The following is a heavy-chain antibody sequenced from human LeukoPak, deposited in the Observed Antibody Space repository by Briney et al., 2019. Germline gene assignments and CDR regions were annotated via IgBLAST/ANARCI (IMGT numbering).Heavy chain of an antibody. CDR3: AKDLQAAAGPRNYDY. CDR1: GFTFSSNW. V-gene: IGHV3-7*03. J-gene: IGHJ4*02. D-gene: IGHD6-13*01. CDR2: IREDGGET. Sequence: PGGSLRLSCVASGFTFSSNWMSWVRQAPGKGLGGVACIREDGGETYYVDSVKGRFTISRDNSKNTLYLQMNSLRAEDTAVYYCAKDLQAAAGPRNYDYWGQGTLVTVSS.